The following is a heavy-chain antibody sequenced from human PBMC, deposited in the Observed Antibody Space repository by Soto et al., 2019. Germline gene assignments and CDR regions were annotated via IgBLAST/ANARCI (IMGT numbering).Heavy chain of an antibody. J-gene: IGHJ5*02. CDR2: IYHSGST. CDR1: GGSISGGGYS. CDR3: AREESIAVAGTFGTFNWFDP. D-gene: IGHD6-19*01. Sequence: SETLSLTCAVSGGSISGGGYSWSWIRQPPGKGLEWIGYIYHSGSTYYNPSLKSRVTISVDRSKNQFSLKLSSVTAADTAVYYCAREESIAVAGTFGTFNWFDPWGQGTLVTVSS. V-gene: IGHV4-30-2*01.